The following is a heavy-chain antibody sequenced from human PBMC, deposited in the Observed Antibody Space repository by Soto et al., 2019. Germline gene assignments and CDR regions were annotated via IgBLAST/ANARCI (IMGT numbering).Heavy chain of an antibody. CDR3: ARLSGYDILTGYYIPLDY. V-gene: IGHV4-59*08. Sequence: TLSLTCTVSGGSISSYYWSWIRQPPGKGLEWIGYIYYSGSTNYNPSLKSRVTISVDTSKNQFSLKLSSVTAADTAVYYCARLSGYDILTGYYIPLDYWGQGTLVTVSS. CDR1: GGSISSYY. J-gene: IGHJ4*02. D-gene: IGHD3-9*01. CDR2: IYYSGST.